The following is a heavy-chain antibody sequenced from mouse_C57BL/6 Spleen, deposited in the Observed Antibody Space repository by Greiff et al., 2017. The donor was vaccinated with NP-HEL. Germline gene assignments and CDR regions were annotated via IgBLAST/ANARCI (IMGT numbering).Heavy chain of an antibody. CDR1: GFTFSDYG. J-gene: IGHJ1*03. D-gene: IGHD3-2*02. CDR2: ISSGSSTI. Sequence: EVKLMESGGGLVKPGGSLKLSCAASGFTFSDYGMHWVRQAPEKGLEWVAYISSGSSTIYYADTVKGRFTISRDNAKNTLYLQMTSLRSEDTAMYYCAKQLRLLRYFDVWGTGTTVTVSS. CDR3: AKQLRLLRYFDV. V-gene: IGHV5-17*01.